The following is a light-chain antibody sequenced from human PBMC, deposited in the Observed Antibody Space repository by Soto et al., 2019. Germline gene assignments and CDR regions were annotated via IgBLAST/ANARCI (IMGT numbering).Light chain of an antibody. V-gene: IGKV3-15*01. CDR2: GAS. CDR1: QSVRSN. Sequence: EIVLTQSPGTLSLSPGERATLSCRASQSVRSNFLAWYQQKPGQAPRLLIYGASTRATGIPARFSGSGSGTEFTLTISSLQSEDFEVYYCQQYDNWPTFGQGTKVDIK. CDR3: QQYDNWPT. J-gene: IGKJ1*01.